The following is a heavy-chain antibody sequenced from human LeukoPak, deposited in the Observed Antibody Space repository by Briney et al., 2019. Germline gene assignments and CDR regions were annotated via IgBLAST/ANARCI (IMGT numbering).Heavy chain of an antibody. CDR1: GFTFDDYA. CDR2: ISWNSGSI. J-gene: IGHJ4*02. Sequence: SLSLSCAASGFTFDDYAMHWVRQAPGKGLEWVSGISWNSGSIGYADSVKGRFTISRDNAKNSLYLQMNSPRAEDMALYYCAKDTGDGYSVAYFHYWGQGTLVTVSS. V-gene: IGHV3-9*03. D-gene: IGHD5-24*01. CDR3: AKDTGDGYSVAYFHY.